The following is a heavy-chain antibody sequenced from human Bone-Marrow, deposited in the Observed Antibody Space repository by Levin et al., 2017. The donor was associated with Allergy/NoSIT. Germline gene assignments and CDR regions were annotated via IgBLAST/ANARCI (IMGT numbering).Heavy chain of an antibody. Sequence: PGGSLRLSCAASEFIVSSNYMSWVRQAPGKGLDWVSVIHSGGSAYYAEPVKGRFTISRDNSKNTLYLQMNSLRADDTAVYYCVARSNGMDVWGQGTTVTVSS. D-gene: IGHD5-12*01. J-gene: IGHJ6*02. V-gene: IGHV3-66*01. CDR1: EFIVSSNY. CDR3: VARSNGMDV. CDR2: IHSGGSA.